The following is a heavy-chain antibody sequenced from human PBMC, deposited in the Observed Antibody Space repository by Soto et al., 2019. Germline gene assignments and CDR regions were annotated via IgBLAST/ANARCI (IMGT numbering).Heavy chain of an antibody. D-gene: IGHD3-3*01. V-gene: IGHV3-30*18. Sequence: PGGSLRLSCAASGFTFSSYGMHWVRQAPGKGLEWVAVISYDGSNKYYADSVKGRFTISRDNSKNTMYLQMNSLRAEDTAVYYCAKVFWSGENFNNWFDPWGQGTLVTVSS. CDR3: AKVFWSGENFNNWFDP. CDR1: GFTFSSYG. J-gene: IGHJ5*02. CDR2: ISYDGSNK.